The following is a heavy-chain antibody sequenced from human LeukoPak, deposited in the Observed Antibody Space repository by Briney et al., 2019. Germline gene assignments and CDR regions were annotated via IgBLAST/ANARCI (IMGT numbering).Heavy chain of an antibody. CDR2: ISSSSSYI. CDR3: ATSTWGIVVVPAATHAGIDY. Sequence: GGSLRLSCAASGFTFSSYSMNWVRQAPGKGLEWVSSISSSSSYIYYADSVKGRFTISRDNAKNSLYLQMNSLRAEDTAVYYCATSTWGIVVVPAATHAGIDYWGQGTLVTVSP. CDR1: GFTFSSYS. V-gene: IGHV3-21*01. D-gene: IGHD2-2*01. J-gene: IGHJ4*02.